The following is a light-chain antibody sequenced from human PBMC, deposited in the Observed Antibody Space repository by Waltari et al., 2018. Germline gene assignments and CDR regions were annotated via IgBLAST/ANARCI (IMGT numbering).Light chain of an antibody. J-gene: IGKJ1*01. Sequence: DDVMTQSPLSLPVTLGQPASISCRSSQSLVHSEGKAYLNWFHQRPGQSPRRLIYEVSNRDSGVPDRFSGSGSGTEFTLNINRVEAEDVGVYYCMQGTHWPWTFGQGTKVEIK. CDR3: MQGTHWPWT. CDR2: EVS. CDR1: QSLVHSEGKAY. V-gene: IGKV2-30*02.